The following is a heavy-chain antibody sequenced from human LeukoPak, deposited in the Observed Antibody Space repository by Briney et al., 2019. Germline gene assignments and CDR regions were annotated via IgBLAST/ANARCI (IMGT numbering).Heavy chain of an antibody. CDR3: ARDDNYGSGQPDD. V-gene: IGHV1-18*01. Sequence: ASVKVSCKASGYTFTSYCITWVRQAPGQGLEWMEWISGYNGNTNYAQKFQGRVTMTTDTSTSTVYMEVRSLRSDDTAVYYCARDDNYGSGQPDDWGQGTLVTVSS. CDR1: GYTFTSYC. J-gene: IGHJ4*02. D-gene: IGHD3-10*01. CDR2: ISGYNGNT.